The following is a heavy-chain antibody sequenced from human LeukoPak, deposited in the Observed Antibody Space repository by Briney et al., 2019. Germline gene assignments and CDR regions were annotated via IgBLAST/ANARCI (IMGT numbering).Heavy chain of an antibody. V-gene: IGHV1-18*01. CDR3: ARVFSSDYGDYVGYYYYYMDV. CDR1: GYTFTSYG. Sequence: ASVKVSCKAFGYTFTSYGISWVRQAPGQGLEWMGWISAYNGNTNYAQKLQGRVTMTTDTSTSTAYMELRSLRSDDTAVYYCARVFSSDYGDYVGYYYYYMDVWGKGTTVTISS. CDR2: ISAYNGNT. D-gene: IGHD4-17*01. J-gene: IGHJ6*03.